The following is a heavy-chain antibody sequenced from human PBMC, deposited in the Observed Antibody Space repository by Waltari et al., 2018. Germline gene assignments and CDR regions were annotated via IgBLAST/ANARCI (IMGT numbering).Heavy chain of an antibody. CDR2: ISGSGVST. V-gene: IGHV3-23*04. J-gene: IGHJ6*03. D-gene: IGHD3-10*01. Sequence: EVQLVESGGGLVQPGGSLRLSCAASGFTFSSYAMSWVRQAPGKGLGWVSAISGSGVSTYYADAVKGRFTISRDNSKNTLYLQMNSLRAEDTAVYYCAGGRYGSGSWNYMDVWGKGTTVTVSS. CDR3: AGGRYGSGSWNYMDV. CDR1: GFTFSSYA.